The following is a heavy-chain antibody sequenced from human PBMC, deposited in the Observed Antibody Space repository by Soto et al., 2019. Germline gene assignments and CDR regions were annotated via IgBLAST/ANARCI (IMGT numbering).Heavy chain of an antibody. CDR2: IIPIFGTA. CDR1: GGTFCSYA. Sequence: QVQLVQSGAEVKKPGSSVKVSCKASGGTFCSYAISWVRQAPGQGLEWMGGIIPIFGTANYAQKFQGRVTITADESTSTAYMELSSLRSEDTAVYYCARPKHIVVVTATDAFDIWGQGTMVTVSS. CDR3: ARPKHIVVVTATDAFDI. D-gene: IGHD2-21*02. V-gene: IGHV1-69*12. J-gene: IGHJ3*02.